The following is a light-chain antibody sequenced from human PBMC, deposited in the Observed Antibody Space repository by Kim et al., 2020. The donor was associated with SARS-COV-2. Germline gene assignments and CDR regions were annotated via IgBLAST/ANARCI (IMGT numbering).Light chain of an antibody. CDR3: QQRGDFPT. J-gene: IGKJ4*01. Sequence: EIVLTQSPATLSLSPGEGATLSCRASKSVGTYLAWYQQKPGQAPRLLIYDASTRAAGIPARFSDSGSGTDFTLTISSLEPEDFAVYYCQQRGDFPTFGGGTKVDIK. CDR2: DAS. V-gene: IGKV3-11*01. CDR1: KSVGTY.